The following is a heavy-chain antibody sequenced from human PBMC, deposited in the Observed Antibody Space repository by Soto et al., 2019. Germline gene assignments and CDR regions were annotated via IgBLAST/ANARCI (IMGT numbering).Heavy chain of an antibody. CDR3: ARNWGVIITGTQHGNDAFDI. J-gene: IGHJ3*02. CDR2: INPNSGGT. Sequence: ASVKGSCKASGYTFTGYHMHWVRQAPGQGLEWMGWINPNSGGTNYAQKFQGWVTMTRDTSISTAYMELSRLRSDDTAVYYCARNWGVIITGTQHGNDAFDIWGQGTMVTVSS. V-gene: IGHV1-2*04. CDR1: GYTFTGYH. D-gene: IGHD3-10*01.